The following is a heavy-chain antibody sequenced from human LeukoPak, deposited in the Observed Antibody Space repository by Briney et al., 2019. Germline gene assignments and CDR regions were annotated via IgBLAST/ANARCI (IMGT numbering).Heavy chain of an antibody. CDR3: ARREPAAIR. J-gene: IGHJ4*02. CDR2: IYYSGST. V-gene: IGHV4-39*01. Sequence: SETLSLTCTVSGGSISSSSYYWGWIRQPPGKGLEWIGSIYYSGSTYYNPSLKSRVTISVDTSKNQFSLKLSSVTAADTAVYYCARREPAAIRWGQGTLVTVST. CDR1: GGSISSSSYY. D-gene: IGHD2-2*01.